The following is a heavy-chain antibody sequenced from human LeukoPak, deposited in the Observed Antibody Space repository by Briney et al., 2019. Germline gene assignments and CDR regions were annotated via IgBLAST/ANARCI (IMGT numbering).Heavy chain of an antibody. J-gene: IGHJ4*02. Sequence: PSETLSLTCTVSGGSISSYYWSWIRPPPGKGLEWIGYIYYSGSTNYNPSLKSRVTISVDTSKNQFSLKLSSVTAADTAVYYCARDYCSGGSCYFDYWGQGTLVTVSS. V-gene: IGHV4-59*01. D-gene: IGHD2-15*01. CDR2: IYYSGST. CDR3: ARDYCSGGSCYFDY. CDR1: GGSISSYY.